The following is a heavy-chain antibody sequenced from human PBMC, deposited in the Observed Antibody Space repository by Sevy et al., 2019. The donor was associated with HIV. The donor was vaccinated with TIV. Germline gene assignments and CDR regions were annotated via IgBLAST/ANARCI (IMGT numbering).Heavy chain of an antibody. Sequence: ASVKVSCKASGYYFTGYYVHWVRQAPGQGLEWMGWINPNGGGTNIGQKFHGRVTMSRDTSITIAYMELTRLGSNDTGVYFCARGVYGSGTYLNDYWGQGTLVTVSS. V-gene: IGHV1-2*02. D-gene: IGHD3-10*01. J-gene: IGHJ4*02. CDR2: INPNGGGT. CDR3: ARGVYGSGTYLNDY. CDR1: GYYFTGYY.